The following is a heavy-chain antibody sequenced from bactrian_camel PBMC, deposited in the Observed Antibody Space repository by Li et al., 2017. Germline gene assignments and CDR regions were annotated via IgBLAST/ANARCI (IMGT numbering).Heavy chain of an antibody. Sequence: VQLVESGGGSVQAGGSLRLSCVASGYQLTNHCVTWFRQAPGEEREGVAGISTLTWTTYYADSVKGRFTISQDNAKNTLYLQMNSLKFEDTAMYYCAAHSRSLCRLYVPYDYWGQGTQVTVS. D-gene: IGHD3*01. CDR1: GYQLTNHC. CDR2: ISTLTWTT. J-gene: IGHJ4*01. CDR3: AAHSRSLCRLYVPYDY. V-gene: IGHV3S1*01.